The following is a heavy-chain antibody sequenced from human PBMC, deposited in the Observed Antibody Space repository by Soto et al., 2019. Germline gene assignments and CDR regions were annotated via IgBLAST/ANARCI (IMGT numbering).Heavy chain of an antibody. J-gene: IGHJ4*02. CDR3: VAVDYGDY. Sequence: QVQLVQSGAEVKKPGASVKDSCKTSGYTFTSYAVHWARQAPGQRLEWMGWISAGNGNTEYSQKFQGRVTFTRDTSASTAHMELSSLRSEDTAVYYYVAVDYGDYWGQGTLVTVSS. V-gene: IGHV1-3*01. CDR1: GYTFTSYA. CDR2: ISAGNGNT. D-gene: IGHD6-19*01.